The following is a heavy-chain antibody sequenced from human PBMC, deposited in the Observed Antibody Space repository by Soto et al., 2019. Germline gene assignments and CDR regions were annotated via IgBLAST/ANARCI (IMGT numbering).Heavy chain of an antibody. V-gene: IGHV4-34*01. J-gene: IGHJ6*03. CDR3: ARGGISHWAYFYYMDV. D-gene: IGHD2-21*01. CDR1: GGSLCVSF. Sequence: SETLSLTCVFSGGSLCVSFGSWIRQPPGMALEWIGEINHLGSINYNPSLKSRVTMSVDTSKNQFSLTLNSVTAADTATYYCARGGISHWAYFYYMDVWDRGTTVTVSS. CDR2: INHLGSI.